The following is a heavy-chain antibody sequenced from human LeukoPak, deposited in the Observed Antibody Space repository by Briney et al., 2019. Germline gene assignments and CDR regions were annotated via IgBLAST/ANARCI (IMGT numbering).Heavy chain of an antibody. CDR2: IIPILGIA. D-gene: IGHD6-6*01. CDR1: GGTFSSYA. V-gene: IGHV1-69*04. Sequence: SVKVSCKASGGTFSSYAISWVRQAPGQGLEWMGRIIPILGIANYAQKFQGRVTITADKSTSTAYMELSSLRSEDTAVYYCAREYSSSSFDHWGQGTLVTVSS. CDR3: AREYSSSSFDH. J-gene: IGHJ4*02.